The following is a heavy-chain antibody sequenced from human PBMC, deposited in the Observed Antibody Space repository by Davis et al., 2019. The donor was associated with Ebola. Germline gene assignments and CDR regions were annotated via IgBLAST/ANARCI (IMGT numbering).Heavy chain of an antibody. CDR1: GYTFFNHW. J-gene: IGHJ5*02. V-gene: IGHV5-51*01. CDR2: IYPADSDA. Sequence: PGGSLRLSCKASGYTFFNHWSGWVRQMPGKGLERMGIIYPADSDARYSPSFEGQVTMSVDKSITTAYLQLNNLKDSDTGMYFCARQSHPAAGWFDPWGQGTLVTVSS. CDR3: ARQSHPAAGWFDP.